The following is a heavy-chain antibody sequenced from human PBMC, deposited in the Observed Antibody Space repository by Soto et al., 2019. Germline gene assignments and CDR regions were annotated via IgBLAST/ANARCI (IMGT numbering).Heavy chain of an antibody. CDR1: GFTFSSYA. CDR3: AGAVAVTWDLYGMDV. J-gene: IGHJ6*02. Sequence: PGGSLRLSCAASGFTFSSYAMHWVRQAPGKGLEWVAVISYDGSNKYYADSVKGRFTISRDNSKNTLYLQMNSLRAEDTAVYYCAGAVAVTWDLYGMDVWGQGTTVTVSS. D-gene: IGHD6-19*01. V-gene: IGHV3-30-3*01. CDR2: ISYDGSNK.